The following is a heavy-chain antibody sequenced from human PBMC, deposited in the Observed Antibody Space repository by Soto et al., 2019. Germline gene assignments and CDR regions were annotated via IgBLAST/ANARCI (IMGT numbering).Heavy chain of an antibody. V-gene: IGHV4-31*03. CDR1: GDSIGRGGYY. D-gene: IGHD2-15*01. J-gene: IGHJ4*02. CDR2: IYYSGTT. CDR3: TRVDCSGGSCYSLDY. Sequence: HVELQESGPGLVKPSETLSLPCNVSGDSIGRGGYYWSWIRQHPGQGLEWLGHIYYSGTTFYNPSLKSRITMSVDRSHNQFSLKLSSVTAADTAVYYCTRVDCSGGSCYSLDYWGQGTLVTVSS.